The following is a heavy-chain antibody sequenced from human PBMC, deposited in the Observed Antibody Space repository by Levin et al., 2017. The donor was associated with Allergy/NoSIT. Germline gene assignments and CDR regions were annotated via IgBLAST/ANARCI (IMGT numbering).Heavy chain of an antibody. J-gene: IGHJ4*02. V-gene: IGHV3-30*18. D-gene: IGHD3-9*01. CDR3: AKDRTGYDIDFDY. CDR2: ISYDGSNK. CDR1: GFTFSSYG. Sequence: GESLKISCAASGFTFSSYGMHWVRQAPGKGLEWVAVISYDGSNKYYADSVKGRFTISRDNSKNTLYLQMNSLRAEDTAVYYCAKDRTGYDIDFDYWGQGTLVTVSS.